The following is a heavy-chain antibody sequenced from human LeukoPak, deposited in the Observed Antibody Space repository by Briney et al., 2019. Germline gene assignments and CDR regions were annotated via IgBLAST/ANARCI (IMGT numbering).Heavy chain of an antibody. Sequence: AASVKVSCKASGGTFSSYAISWVRQAPGQGLEWMGRIIPILGIANYAQKFQGRVTITADKSTSTAYMELSSLRSEDTAVYYCARSRDGYSPFDPWGQGTLVTVSS. CDR2: IIPILGIA. J-gene: IGHJ5*02. V-gene: IGHV1-69*04. CDR1: GGTFSSYA. CDR3: ARSRDGYSPFDP. D-gene: IGHD5-24*01.